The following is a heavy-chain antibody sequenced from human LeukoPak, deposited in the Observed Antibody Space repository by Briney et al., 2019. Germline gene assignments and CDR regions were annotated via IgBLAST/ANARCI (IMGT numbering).Heavy chain of an antibody. CDR1: GFTFRNYW. CDR3: AKDLLARIAAAGGAFDI. D-gene: IGHD6-13*01. J-gene: IGHJ3*02. V-gene: IGHV3-7*03. Sequence: PGGSLRLSCAASGFTFRNYWMSWVRQVPGKGLEWVVNINEGGNEKNYVDSVKGRFTISRDNAKSSLYLQMNSLRAEDTALYYCAKDLLARIAAAGGAFDIWGQGTMVTVSS. CDR2: INEGGNEK.